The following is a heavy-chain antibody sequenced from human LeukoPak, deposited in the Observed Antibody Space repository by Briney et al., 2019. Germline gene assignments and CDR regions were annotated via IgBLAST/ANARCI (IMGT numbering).Heavy chain of an antibody. D-gene: IGHD3-9*01. J-gene: IGHJ6*03. CDR3: ARDGLRYFDWLVTGGRGYYYYYYMDV. CDR1: GYTFTGYY. CDR2: INPNSGGT. V-gene: IGHV1-2*02. Sequence: GASVKVSCKASGYTFTGYYMHWVRQAPGQGLEWMGWINPNSGGTNYAQKFQGRVTMARDTSISTAYMELSRLRSDDTAVYYCARDGLRYFDWLVTGGRGYYYYYYMDVWGKGTTVTVSS.